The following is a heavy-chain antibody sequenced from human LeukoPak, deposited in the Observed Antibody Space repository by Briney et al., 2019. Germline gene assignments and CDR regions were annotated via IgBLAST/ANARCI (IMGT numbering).Heavy chain of an antibody. V-gene: IGHV4-30-4*08. D-gene: IGHD6-13*01. CDR3: AREGAAAGEFDY. J-gene: IGHJ4*02. Sequence: SQPLSLTCTVSGSSISSGDYYWSWIRPPPGKGLEGIGYIYYSGSTYYNPSLKSRVTISVDTAKNQFSLRLSSVTAADTAVYYCAREGAAAGEFDYWGQGTLGTVSS. CDR2: IYYSGST. CDR1: GSSISSGDYY.